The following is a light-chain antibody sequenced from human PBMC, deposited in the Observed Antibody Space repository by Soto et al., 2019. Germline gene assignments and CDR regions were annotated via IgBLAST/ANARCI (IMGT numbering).Light chain of an antibody. Sequence: AIQMTQSPSSLSASVGDRVTITCRASQDIRTELGWYQQKPGKAPRLLIYGTFSLQSGVPSRFSGSGSGTDFTLNISSLQSDDFATYYCLQDFKYPRTFGQGTKVEVK. V-gene: IGKV1-6*01. CDR1: QDIRTE. CDR3: LQDFKYPRT. CDR2: GTF. J-gene: IGKJ1*01.